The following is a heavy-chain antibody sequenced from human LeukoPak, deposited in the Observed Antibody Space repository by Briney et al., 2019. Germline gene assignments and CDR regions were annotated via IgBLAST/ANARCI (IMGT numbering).Heavy chain of an antibody. D-gene: IGHD1-26*01. CDR2: IWYDGSNK. Sequence: GGSLRLSCAASGFTFSSYGMHWVRQAPGKGLEWVAVIWYDGSNKYYADSVKGRFTISRDNSKNTLYLQMNSLRAEDTAVYYCAREGATIHYFDYWGQGTLATVSS. CDR1: GFTFSSYG. CDR3: AREGATIHYFDY. J-gene: IGHJ4*02. V-gene: IGHV3-33*01.